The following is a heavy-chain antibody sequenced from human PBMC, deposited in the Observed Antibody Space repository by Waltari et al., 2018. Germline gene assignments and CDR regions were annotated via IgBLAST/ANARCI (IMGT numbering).Heavy chain of an antibody. D-gene: IGHD6-6*01. CDR1: GFPFSPST. Sequence: QVQLVESGGGVVQPGRSLRRSCAASGFPFSPSTMHWVRTATGKGVEGVALIIYDGSNTYYADSVKGRFTISRDNSKNTLYLQMNSLRPDDRAVYYCTRGSTTAARCMDSWGQGTLVTVSS. CDR2: IIYDGSNT. CDR3: TRGSTTAARCMDS. V-gene: IGHV3-30*01. J-gene: IGHJ4*02.